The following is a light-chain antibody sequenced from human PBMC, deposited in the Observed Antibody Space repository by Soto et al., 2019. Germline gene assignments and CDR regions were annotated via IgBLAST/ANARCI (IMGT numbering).Light chain of an antibody. Sequence: DIQMTQSPSSLSASVGDRVTITCRASQSISSYLNWYQQKPGKAPKLLIYAASSLQSGVPSRCCGSGSGTDFTLTISSLQPEDFATYYCQQSYSTPVTFGQGTKVDI. CDR1: QSISSY. CDR3: QQSYSTPVT. V-gene: IGKV1-39*01. CDR2: AAS. J-gene: IGKJ1*01.